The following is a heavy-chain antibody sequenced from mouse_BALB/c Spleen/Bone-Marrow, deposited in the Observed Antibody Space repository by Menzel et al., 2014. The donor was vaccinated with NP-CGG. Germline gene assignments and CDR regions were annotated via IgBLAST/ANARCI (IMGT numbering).Heavy chain of an antibody. V-gene: IGHV3-6*02. CDR1: GDSITSGYY. Sequence: EVKLVESGPGLVKPSQSLSLTCSVTGDSITSGYYWNWIRQFPGNKLEWMGYISYDGSNNYNPSLENRISITRDTSKNQFFLKLNSVTTEDTATYYCARDQLRFDYWGQGTTLTVSS. J-gene: IGHJ2*01. D-gene: IGHD1-1*01. CDR2: ISYDGSN. CDR3: ARDQLRFDY.